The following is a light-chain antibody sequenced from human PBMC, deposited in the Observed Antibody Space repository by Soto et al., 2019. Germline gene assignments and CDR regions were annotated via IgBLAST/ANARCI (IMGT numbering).Light chain of an antibody. CDR2: DVN. CDR3: SSYSSTTTLV. CDR1: SSDVGGYNY. J-gene: IGLJ3*02. V-gene: IGLV2-14*01. Sequence: QSVLTQPASVSGSPGQSITISCTGTSSDVGGYNYVSWYQQRPGKAPKLMIYDVNNRPSGVSNRFSASKSGNTASLTISGLQAEDEADYYCSSYSSTTTLVFGGGTQVTVL.